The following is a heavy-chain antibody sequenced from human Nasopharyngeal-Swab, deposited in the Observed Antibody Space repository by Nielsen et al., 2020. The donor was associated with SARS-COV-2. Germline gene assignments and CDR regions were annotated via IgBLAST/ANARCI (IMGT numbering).Heavy chain of an antibody. D-gene: IGHD1-26*01. CDR2: VHEDGTTI. V-gene: IGHV3-74*03. J-gene: IGHJ4*01. Sequence: GGSLRLSCGSSGFRLSDYWMHWVRPVPGKGLEWVARVHEDGTTITYADSVKGRFTISRDYAKHTLFLRMRNLRDDDTAVYYCTRDLSGPVDLWGLGILVTVSS. CDR1: GFRLSDYW. CDR3: TRDLSGPVDL.